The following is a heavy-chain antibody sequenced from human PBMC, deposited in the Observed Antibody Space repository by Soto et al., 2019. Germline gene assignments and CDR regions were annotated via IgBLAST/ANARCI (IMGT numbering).Heavy chain of an antibody. CDR1: GFTFSSYA. Sequence: EVQLLESGGGLVQPGGSLRLSCAASGFTFSSYAMSWVRQAPGKGLEWVSAISGSGGSTYYADSVKGRFTISRDNSKNTLYLQMNSLRAEDTAVYYCAKKGYYYDSSGYQAYYYYGMDVWGQGTTVTVSS. CDR3: AKKGYYYDSSGYQAYYYYGMDV. V-gene: IGHV3-23*01. CDR2: ISGSGGST. D-gene: IGHD3-22*01. J-gene: IGHJ6*02.